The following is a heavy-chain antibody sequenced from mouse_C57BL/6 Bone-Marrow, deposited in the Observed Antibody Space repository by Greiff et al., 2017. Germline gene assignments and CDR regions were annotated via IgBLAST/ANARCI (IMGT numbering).Heavy chain of an antibody. J-gene: IGHJ4*01. CDR1: GYTFTDYY. V-gene: IGHV1-75*01. CDR2: IFPGSGST. D-gene: IGHD2-5*01. Sequence: QVHVKQSGPELVKPGASVKISCKASGYTFTDYYINWVKQRPGQGLEWIGWIFPGSGSTYYNEKFKGKATLTVDKSSSTAYMLLSSLTSEDSAVYFCARWGSNLYYYAMDYWGQGTSVTVSS. CDR3: ARWGSNLYYYAMDY.